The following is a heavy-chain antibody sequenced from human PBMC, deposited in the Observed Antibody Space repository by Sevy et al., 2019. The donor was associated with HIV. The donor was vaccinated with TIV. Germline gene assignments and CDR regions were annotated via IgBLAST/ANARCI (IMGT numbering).Heavy chain of an antibody. Sequence: GGSLRLSCAASGFTFSNAWMSWVRQAPGKGLEWVGRIKSKTDGGTTDYAPPVKGRFTIYRDDSKNTLYLQMNSLKTEDTAVYYCTRPPVGALPFNYWGQGTQVTVSS. CDR1: GFTFSNAW. CDR2: IKSKTDGGTT. V-gene: IGHV3-15*01. CDR3: TRPPVGALPFNY. J-gene: IGHJ4*02. D-gene: IGHD1-26*01.